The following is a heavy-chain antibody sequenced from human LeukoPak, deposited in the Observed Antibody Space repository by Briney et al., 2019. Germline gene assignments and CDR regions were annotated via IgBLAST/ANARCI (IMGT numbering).Heavy chain of an antibody. CDR2: INQDGSER. Sequence: PGGSLRLSCVASGFTFSSYWMNWVRQAPGKGLEWVANINQDGSERYYVDSVKGRFTVSRDDAASSLYLQMNSLRPEDTAVYYCVRAKGGYLGQGTLVTVSS. CDR3: VRAKGGY. V-gene: IGHV3-7*01. CDR1: GFTFSSYW. J-gene: IGHJ4*02.